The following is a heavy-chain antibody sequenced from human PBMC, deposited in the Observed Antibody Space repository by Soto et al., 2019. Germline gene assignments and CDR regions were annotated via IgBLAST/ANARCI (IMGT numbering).Heavy chain of an antibody. CDR2: ISVYNGNT. D-gene: IGHD1-26*01. CDR3: AIPYSGSFHGYFQH. Sequence: ASVKVSCKASGYTFTNYGISWVRQAPGQGLEWMGWISVYNGNTNYAQKLQGRVTMTTDTSMSTAYMELRSLRSDDTAVYYCAIPYSGSFHGYFQHWGQGTLVTVSS. J-gene: IGHJ1*01. CDR1: GYTFTNYG. V-gene: IGHV1-18*01.